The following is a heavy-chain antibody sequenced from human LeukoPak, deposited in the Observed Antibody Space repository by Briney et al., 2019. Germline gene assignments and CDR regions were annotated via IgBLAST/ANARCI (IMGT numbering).Heavy chain of an antibody. CDR2: ISGSGGST. Sequence: GESLRLSCAASGFTFSSYAMSWVRQAPGKGLEWVSAISGSGGSTYYADSVKGRFTISRDNSKNTLYLQMNSLRAEDTAVYYCAKGIAVAGTWARNYWGQGTLVTVSS. V-gene: IGHV3-23*01. D-gene: IGHD6-19*01. J-gene: IGHJ4*02. CDR3: AKGIAVAGTWARNY. CDR1: GFTFSSYA.